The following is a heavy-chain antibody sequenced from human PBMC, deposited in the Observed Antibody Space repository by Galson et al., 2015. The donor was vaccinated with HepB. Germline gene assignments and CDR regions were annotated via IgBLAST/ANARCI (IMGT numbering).Heavy chain of an antibody. CDR1: GFPFSFYA. J-gene: IGHJ4*02. CDR3: ARGGPGTYFDY. Sequence: SLRLSCAASGFPFSFYAMHWVRQAPGQGLEYVSVIKSDGDGTHYANSVKGRFTISRDNSKDTLFLQMDDVKTEDTAVYYCARGGPGTYFDYWGQGALVTVSS. V-gene: IGHV3-64*01. D-gene: IGHD3-10*01. CDR2: IKSDGDGT.